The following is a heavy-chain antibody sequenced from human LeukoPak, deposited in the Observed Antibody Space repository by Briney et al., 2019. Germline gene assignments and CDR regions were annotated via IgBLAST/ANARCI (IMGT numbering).Heavy chain of an antibody. CDR1: CGSFSGYY. CDR2: INHSGST. Sequence: SETLSLTCAVYCGSFSGYYWSWIRQPPGKGLEWIGEINHSGSTNYNPSLKSRVTISVDTSKNQFSLKLSSVTAADTAVYYCARTVGSRIAAAGTPPYFDYWGQGTLVTVSS. D-gene: IGHD6-13*01. J-gene: IGHJ4*02. CDR3: ARTVGSRIAAAGTPPYFDY. V-gene: IGHV4-34*01.